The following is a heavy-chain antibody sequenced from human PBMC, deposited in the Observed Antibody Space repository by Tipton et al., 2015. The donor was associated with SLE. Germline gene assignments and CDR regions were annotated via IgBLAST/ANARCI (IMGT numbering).Heavy chain of an antibody. CDR3: AREGYDFWSGPTGYFDL. CDR2: IYYSGST. Sequence: LRLSCTVSGDSISNYYWSWIRQPPGKGLEWIGYIYYSGSTNYNPSLKSRVTISVDTSKDQFSLKLSSVTAADTAVYSCAREGYDFWSGPTGYFDLWGRGTLVTVSS. V-gene: IGHV4-59*01. D-gene: IGHD3-3*01. CDR1: GDSISNYY. J-gene: IGHJ2*01.